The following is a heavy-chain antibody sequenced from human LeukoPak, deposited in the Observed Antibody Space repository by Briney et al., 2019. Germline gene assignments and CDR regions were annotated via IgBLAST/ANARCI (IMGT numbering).Heavy chain of an antibody. J-gene: IGHJ6*02. Sequence: GGSLRLSCAASGFTFSNSAIHWVRQAPGKGLEWVAVISYDGINKYYADSVKGRFTISRDNSKSTLYLQMNSLTTEDTAVYYCTRDNKWFGERDYLYYYDMDVWGQGTTVTVSS. CDR3: TRDNKWFGERDYLYYYDMDV. D-gene: IGHD3-10*01. CDR2: ISYDGINK. V-gene: IGHV3-30*14. CDR1: GFTFSNSA.